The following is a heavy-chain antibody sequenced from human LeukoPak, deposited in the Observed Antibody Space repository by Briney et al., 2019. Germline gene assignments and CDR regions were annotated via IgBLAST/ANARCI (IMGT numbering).Heavy chain of an antibody. J-gene: IGHJ4*02. CDR1: GYTFTSYG. CDR2: ISAYNGNT. Sequence: GASVKVSCKASGYTFTSYGISWVRQAPGQGLEWMGWISAYNGNTNYAQRLQGRVTITADKSTSTAYMELSSLRSEDTAVYYCARTYGDYRFDYWGQGTLVTVSS. CDR3: ARTYGDYRFDY. V-gene: IGHV1-18*01. D-gene: IGHD4-17*01.